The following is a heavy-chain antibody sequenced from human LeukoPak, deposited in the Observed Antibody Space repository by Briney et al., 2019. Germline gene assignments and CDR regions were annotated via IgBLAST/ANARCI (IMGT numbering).Heavy chain of an antibody. CDR3: AKEYYDILTGYPPPPGYFDY. V-gene: IGHV3-23*01. CDR1: GFTFSSYA. D-gene: IGHD3-9*01. CDR2: ISGSGGST. Sequence: GGSLRLSCAASGFTFSSYAISWVRQAPGEGVGWVSPISGSGGSTYYADSVKGRFTISRDNSKNTLYLQMNSLRAEDTAVYYCAKEYYDILTGYPPPPGYFDYWGQGTLVTVSS. J-gene: IGHJ4*02.